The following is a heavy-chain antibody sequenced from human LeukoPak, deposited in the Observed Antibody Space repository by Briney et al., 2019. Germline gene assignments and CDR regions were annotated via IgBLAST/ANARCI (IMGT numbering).Heavy chain of an antibody. V-gene: IGHV1-69*13. CDR3: ASPSNTYYYDSSGTSYFDY. J-gene: IGHJ4*02. Sequence: SVKVSCKASGGTFSSYAISWVRQAPGQGLEWMGGIIPIFGTANYAQKFQGSVTITADESTSTAYMELSSLRSEDTAVYYCASPSNTYYYDSSGTSYFDYWGQGTLVTASS. D-gene: IGHD3-22*01. CDR2: IIPIFGTA. CDR1: GGTFSSYA.